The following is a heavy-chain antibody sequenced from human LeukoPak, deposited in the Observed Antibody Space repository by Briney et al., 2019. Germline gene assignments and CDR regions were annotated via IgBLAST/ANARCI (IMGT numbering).Heavy chain of an antibody. Sequence: SETPSLTCAVYGGSFSGYYWSWIRQPPGKGLEWIGEINHSGSTNYNPSLKSRVTISVDTSKNQFSLKLSSVTAADTAVYYCAIFTIFGVVIVDYWGQGTLVTVSS. V-gene: IGHV4-34*01. D-gene: IGHD3-3*01. CDR3: AIFTIFGVVIVDY. J-gene: IGHJ4*02. CDR1: GGSFSGYY. CDR2: INHSGST.